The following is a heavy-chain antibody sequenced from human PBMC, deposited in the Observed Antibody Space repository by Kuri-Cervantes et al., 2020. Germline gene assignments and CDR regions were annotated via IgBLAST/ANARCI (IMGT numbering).Heavy chain of an antibody. D-gene: IGHD2-15*01. CDR3: ARLYCSGGSCYATFQH. CDR2: INHSGST. Sequence: SQTLSLTCAVYGGSFSGYYWSWIRQPPGKGLEWIGEINHSGSTNYNPSLKSRATISVDTSKNQFSLKLSSVTAADTAVYYCARLYCSGGSCYATFQHWGQGTLVTVSS. CDR1: GGSFSGYY. V-gene: IGHV4-34*01. J-gene: IGHJ1*01.